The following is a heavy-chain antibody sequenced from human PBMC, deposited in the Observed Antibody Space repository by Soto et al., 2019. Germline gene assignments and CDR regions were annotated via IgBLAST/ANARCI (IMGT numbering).Heavy chain of an antibody. CDR1: GFTFSSYS. CDR3: AREPVLRFLEWLLEVDY. CDR2: ISSSSSYI. Sequence: EVQLVESGGGLVKPGGSLRLSCAASGFTFSSYSMNWVRQAPGKGLEWVSSISSSSSYIYYADSVKGRFTISRDNAKNSLYLQMNSLRAEDTAVYYCAREPVLRFLEWLLEVDYWGQGTLVTVSS. V-gene: IGHV3-21*01. D-gene: IGHD3-3*01. J-gene: IGHJ4*02.